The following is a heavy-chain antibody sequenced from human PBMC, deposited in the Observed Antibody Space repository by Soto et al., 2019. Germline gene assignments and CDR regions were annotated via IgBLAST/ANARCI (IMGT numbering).Heavy chain of an antibody. CDR2: IYYSGST. CDR1: GGSISSYY. Sequence: PSETLSLTCTVSGGSISSYYWSWIRQPPGKGLEWIGYIYYSGSTNYNPSLKSRVTISVDTSKNQFSLKLSSVTAADTAVYYCARGYDFWSGYSYFDYGGQGTLFTVPS. CDR3: ARGYDFWSGYSYFDY. V-gene: IGHV4-59*01. D-gene: IGHD3-3*01. J-gene: IGHJ4*02.